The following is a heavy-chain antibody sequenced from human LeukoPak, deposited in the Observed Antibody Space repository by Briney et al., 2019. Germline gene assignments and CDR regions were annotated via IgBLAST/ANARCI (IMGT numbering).Heavy chain of an antibody. D-gene: IGHD2-15*01. CDR3: ARDNHIVVGGAFDI. Sequence: GGPLRLSCAASGFTFSSYAMHWVRQAPGKGLEWVAVISYDGSNKYYADSVKGRFTISRDNSKNTLYLQMNSLRAEDTAVYYCARDNHIVVGGAFDIWGQGTMVTVSS. CDR1: GFTFSSYA. J-gene: IGHJ3*02. CDR2: ISYDGSNK. V-gene: IGHV3-30*04.